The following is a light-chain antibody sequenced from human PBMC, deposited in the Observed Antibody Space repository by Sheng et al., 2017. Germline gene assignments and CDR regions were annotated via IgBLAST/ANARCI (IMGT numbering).Light chain of an antibody. J-gene: IGKJ2*01. CDR3: QQYHSSPPT. V-gene: IGKV1-33*01. CDR2: DAS. Sequence: DIQMTQSPSTLSASEGDRVSITCRASQSVRNWLAWYQQKPGKAPKLLIYDASNLETGVPSRFSGSGSGTDFTFTISSLQPEDIATYYCQQYHSSPPTFGQGTKLEIK. CDR1: QSVRNW.